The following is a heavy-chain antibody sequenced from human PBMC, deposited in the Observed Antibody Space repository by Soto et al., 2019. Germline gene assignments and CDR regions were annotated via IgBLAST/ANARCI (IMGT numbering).Heavy chain of an antibody. CDR3: AGVGGVGATTMDY. V-gene: IGHV4-34*01. D-gene: IGHD3-10*01. CDR2: INHSGST. Sequence: SETLSLTCAVYGGSFSGYYWSWIRQPPGKGLEWIGEINHSGSTNYNPSLKSRVTISVDTSKNQFSLKLSSVTAADTAVYYCAGVGGVGATTMDYWGQGTLVTVSS. J-gene: IGHJ4*02. CDR1: GGSFSGYY.